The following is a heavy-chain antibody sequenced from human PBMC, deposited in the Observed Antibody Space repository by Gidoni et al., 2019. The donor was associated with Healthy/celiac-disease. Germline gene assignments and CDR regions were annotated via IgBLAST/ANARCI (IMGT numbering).Heavy chain of an antibody. CDR2: IYYSGST. CDR1: GGSISSGGYY. Sequence: QVQLQESGPGLVKPSQTLSLTCTVSGGSISSGGYYWSWIRQHPGKPLEWIGYIYYSGSTYYSPSLKSRVTISVDTSKNQFSLKLSSVTAADTAVYYCARAPVHYYDMSENGDWGQGTLVTVSS. V-gene: IGHV4-31*03. D-gene: IGHD3-22*01. CDR3: ARAPVHYYDMSENGD. J-gene: IGHJ4*02.